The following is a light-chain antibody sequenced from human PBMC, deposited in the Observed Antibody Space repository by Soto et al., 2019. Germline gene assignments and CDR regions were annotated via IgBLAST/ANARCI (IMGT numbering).Light chain of an antibody. CDR3: SAYTSTSTPWV. CDR2: EVS. V-gene: IGLV2-14*01. CDR1: SSDVGAYKF. Sequence: QSVLTQPASVSGSPGQSITIFCSGTSSDVGAYKFVSWYRHHPGKAPQVMIYEVSNRPSGVSNRFSGSKSGNTASLTISGLQPEVEGDYYCSAYTSTSTPWVFGGGTKLTVL. J-gene: IGLJ3*02.